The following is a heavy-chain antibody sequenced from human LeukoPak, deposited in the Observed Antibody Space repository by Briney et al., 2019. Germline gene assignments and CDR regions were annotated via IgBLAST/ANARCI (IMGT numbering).Heavy chain of an antibody. V-gene: IGHV3-13*01. J-gene: IGHJ6*03. CDR3: ARGGDFGYSYGGYYYMDV. Sequence: GGSLRLSCAASGFTFSSYDMHWVRQATGEGLEWVSAIGTAGDTYYPGSVKGRFTISRENAKNSLYLQMNSLRAGDTAVYYCARGGDFGYSYGGYYYMDVWGKGTTVTVSS. CDR2: IGTAGDT. CDR1: GFTFSSYD. D-gene: IGHD5-18*01.